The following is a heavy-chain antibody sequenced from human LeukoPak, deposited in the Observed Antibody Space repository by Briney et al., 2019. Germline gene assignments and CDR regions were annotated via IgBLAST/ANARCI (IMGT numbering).Heavy chain of an antibody. D-gene: IGHD2-2*01. Sequence: SVKVSCKASGGTFSSYAISWVRQAPGQGLEWMGGIIPICGTANYAQKFQGRVTITTDESTSTAYMELSSLRSEDTAVYYCARGPLVPAAIDYYYMDVWGKGTTVTVSS. CDR1: GGTFSSYA. J-gene: IGHJ6*03. CDR2: IIPICGTA. CDR3: ARGPLVPAAIDYYYMDV. V-gene: IGHV1-69*05.